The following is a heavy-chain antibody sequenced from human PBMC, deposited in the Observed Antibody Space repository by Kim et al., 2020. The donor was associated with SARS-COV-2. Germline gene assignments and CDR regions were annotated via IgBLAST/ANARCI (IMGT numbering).Heavy chain of an antibody. CDR3: ARDRYFLDGGDYYGSGRKNWWYFDL. V-gene: IGHV3-11*06. J-gene: IGHJ2*01. CDR1: GFTFSDYY. Sequence: GGSLRLSCAASGFTFSDYYMSWIRQAPGKGLEWVSYISSSSSYTNYADSVKGRFTISRDNAKNSLYLQMNSLRAEDTAVYYCARDRYFLDGGDYYGSGRKNWWYFDLWGRGTLVTVSS. D-gene: IGHD3-10*01. CDR2: ISSSSSYT.